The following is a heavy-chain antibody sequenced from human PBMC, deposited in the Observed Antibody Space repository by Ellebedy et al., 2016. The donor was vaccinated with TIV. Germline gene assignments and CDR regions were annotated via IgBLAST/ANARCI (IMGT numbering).Heavy chain of an antibody. CDR3: AFCSGGSCYQNDAFDI. CDR1: GFTFSSYA. CDR2: ISYDGSNK. J-gene: IGHJ3*02. D-gene: IGHD2-15*01. Sequence: GESLKISCAASGFTFSSYAMHWVRQAPGKGLEWVAVISYDGSNKYYADSVKGRFTISRDNSKNTLYLQMNSLRAEDTAVYYCAFCSGGSCYQNDAFDIWGQGTMVTVSS. V-gene: IGHV3-30-3*01.